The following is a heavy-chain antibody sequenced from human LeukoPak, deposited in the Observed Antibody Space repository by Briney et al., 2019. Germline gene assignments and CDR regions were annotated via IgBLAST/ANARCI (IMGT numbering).Heavy chain of an antibody. CDR3: ARVRRGYSYALDY. D-gene: IGHD5-18*01. J-gene: IGHJ4*02. V-gene: IGHV3-21*01. CDR1: GFTFSSYS. CDR2: ISSSSSYI. Sequence: GGSLRLSCAASGFTFSSYSMNWVRQAPGKGLEWVSSISSSSSYIYYADSVKGRFTISRDNAKNSLYLQMNSLRAEDTAVYYCARVRRGYSYALDYWGQGTLVTVSS.